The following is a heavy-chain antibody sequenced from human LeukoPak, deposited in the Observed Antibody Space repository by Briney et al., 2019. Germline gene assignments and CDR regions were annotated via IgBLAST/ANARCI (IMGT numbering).Heavy chain of an antibody. CDR1: GYSFTSYW. J-gene: IGHJ4*02. CDR3: ARQADFWSGYQYYFDY. D-gene: IGHD3-3*01. Sequence: GESLKISCKGSGYSFTSYWIGWVRQMPGKGLEWMGIIYPGDSDTRYSPSFQGQVTIPADKSISTAYLQWSSLKASDTAMYYCARQADFWSGYQYYFDYWGQGTLVTVSS. V-gene: IGHV5-51*01. CDR2: IYPGDSDT.